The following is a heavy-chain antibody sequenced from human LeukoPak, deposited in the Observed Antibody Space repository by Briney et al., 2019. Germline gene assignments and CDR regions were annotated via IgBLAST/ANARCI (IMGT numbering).Heavy chain of an antibody. D-gene: IGHD6-6*01. CDR1: SGSISSYY. Sequence: SETLSLTCTVSSGSISSYYRSWIRQPDGKGLEWIGRIYTSGSTNYNPSLKSRVTMSVDTSKNQFSLKLSSVTAADTAVYYCARDRGWGAARTAFDYWGQGPLVTVSS. CDR2: IYTSGST. CDR3: ARDRGWGAARTAFDY. V-gene: IGHV4-4*07. J-gene: IGHJ4*02.